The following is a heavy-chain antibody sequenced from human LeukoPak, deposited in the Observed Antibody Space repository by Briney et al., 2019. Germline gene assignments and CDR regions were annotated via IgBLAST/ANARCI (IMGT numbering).Heavy chain of an antibody. CDR1: GFTLSSYA. CDR3: AKDSRRDPDY. J-gene: IGHJ4*02. CDR2: ISGSGGST. Sequence: GSLGLSFSASGFTLSSYAMGWVRQASGKGLEWVSAISGSGGSTYYADSVKGRFTISRDNSKNTLYLQMNSLRAEDTAVYYCAKDSRRDPDYWGQGTLVTVSS. V-gene: IGHV3-23*01.